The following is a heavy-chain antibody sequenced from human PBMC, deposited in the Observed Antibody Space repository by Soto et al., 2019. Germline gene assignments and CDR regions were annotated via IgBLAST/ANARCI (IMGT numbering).Heavy chain of an antibody. V-gene: IGHV4-4*02. CDR1: GGSISSTNW. Sequence: QVQLQESGPGLVKPSGTLSLTCAVSGGSISSTNWWSWVRQPPGKGLEWIGEIYHSGSTNYNPSLKSRVTSAVDKSNNQLSRKLSSGTAADTAVYYCARGLPAALYCDYWGQGTLVTVSS. J-gene: IGHJ4*02. D-gene: IGHD2-2*01. CDR2: IYHSGST. CDR3: ARGLPAALYCDY.